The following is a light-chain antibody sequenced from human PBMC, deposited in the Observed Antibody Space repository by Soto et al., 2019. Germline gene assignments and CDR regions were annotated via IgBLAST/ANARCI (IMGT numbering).Light chain of an antibody. V-gene: IGKV3-20*01. CDR2: GAS. J-gene: IGKJ2*01. Sequence: EIVLMQSPGTLSLSPGERATLSCRASQTLRRTYIAWYQQKPGQAPRVLIYGASKRATGIPDRFSGSESGTDFSLTISRLEPEDFAVYYCHQYDNGPQTYGQGTKVEIK. CDR1: QTLRRTY. CDR3: HQYDNGPQT.